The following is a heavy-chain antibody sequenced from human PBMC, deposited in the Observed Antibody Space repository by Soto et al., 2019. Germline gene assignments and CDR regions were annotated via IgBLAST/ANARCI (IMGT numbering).Heavy chain of an antibody. Sequence: SETLSLTCTVSGGSISSSSYYWGWIRQPPGKGLEWIGSIYYSGSTYYNPSLKSRVTISVDTSKNQFSLKLSSVTAADTAVYYCARHVGETIFGVDLPYMDVWGKGTTVTVSS. D-gene: IGHD3-3*01. J-gene: IGHJ6*03. CDR2: IYYSGST. CDR3: ARHVGETIFGVDLPYMDV. V-gene: IGHV4-39*01. CDR1: GGSISSSSYY.